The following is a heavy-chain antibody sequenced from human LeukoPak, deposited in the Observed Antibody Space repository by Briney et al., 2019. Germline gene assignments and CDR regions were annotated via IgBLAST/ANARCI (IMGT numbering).Heavy chain of an antibody. CDR1: GLSFDSSG. CDR2: ISYDGKNK. CDR3: AKNGYSSGWYMYYFDY. V-gene: IGHV3-30*18. J-gene: IGHJ4*02. Sequence: GGSLRLSCAASGLSFDSSGMHWVRQAPGKGLEWVAVISYDGKNKYYADSVRGRFTVSRDNSMNTLYLQMNSLRTEDTAVYYCAKNGYSSGWYMYYFDYWGQGALVTVSS. D-gene: IGHD6-19*01.